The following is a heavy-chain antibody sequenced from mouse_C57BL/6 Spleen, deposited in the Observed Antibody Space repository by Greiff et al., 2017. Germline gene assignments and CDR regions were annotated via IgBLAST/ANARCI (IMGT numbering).Heavy chain of an antibody. CDR2: IDPSDSYS. V-gene: IGHV1-59*01. Sequence: VQLQQSGAELVRPGTSVKLSCKASGYTFTSYWMHWVKQRPGQGLEWIGVIDPSDSYSNSNQKFKGKATLTVDTSSSTAYMQLSSLTSEDSAVYYCARSGYGYDDGVDSWGQGTTLTVSS. CDR1: GYTFTSYW. CDR3: ARSGYGYDDGVDS. J-gene: IGHJ2*01. D-gene: IGHD2-2*01.